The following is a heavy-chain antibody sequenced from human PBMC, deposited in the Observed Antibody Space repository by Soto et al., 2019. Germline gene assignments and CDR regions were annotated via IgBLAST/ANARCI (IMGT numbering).Heavy chain of an antibody. Sequence: QVVLVESGGGVVQPGRSLRLSCDASGFTFSKYGMHWVRQAPGQGLEWVALIWYDGNTKYYADSVKGRFTISRDNSGNTVYLQMNSLRAGDTAVYFCAREGGVSTIYGLDVWGQGTTVIVSS. CDR2: IWYDGNTK. CDR1: GFTFSKYG. CDR3: AREGGVSTIYGLDV. D-gene: IGHD2-8*01. J-gene: IGHJ6*02. V-gene: IGHV3-33*01.